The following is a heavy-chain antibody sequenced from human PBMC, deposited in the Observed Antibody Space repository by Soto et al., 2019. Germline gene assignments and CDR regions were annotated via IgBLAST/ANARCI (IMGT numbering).Heavy chain of an antibody. V-gene: IGHV4-39*01. D-gene: IGHD5-12*01. CDR3: ARLAGLATISYYFDF. Sequence: PSETLSLTCSVSGDSINSDKYYWGWIRQPPGKGLEWIGSIYFRGNTYYNPSLQTRVTISLDKSKSQFSLKLSSVTAADTAVYYCARLAGLATISYYFDFWGPGALVTVSS. CDR2: IYFRGNT. J-gene: IGHJ4*02. CDR1: GDSINSDKYY.